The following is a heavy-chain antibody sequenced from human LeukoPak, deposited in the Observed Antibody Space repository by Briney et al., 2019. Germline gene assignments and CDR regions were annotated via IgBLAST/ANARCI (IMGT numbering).Heavy chain of an antibody. D-gene: IGHD6-6*01. CDR1: GFTFNNYA. CDR3: AKGSSSSRPYLFDH. CDR2: VTGDGGDT. J-gene: IGHJ4*02. V-gene: IGHV3-23*01. Sequence: PGGSLRLSCAASGFTFNNYAMAWVRQAPGKGLEWVSAVTGDGGDTYHADSVKGRLTISRDNSKSTLYLQMNSLRADDTAIYYCAKGSSSSRPYLFDHWAPGTLVTVSS.